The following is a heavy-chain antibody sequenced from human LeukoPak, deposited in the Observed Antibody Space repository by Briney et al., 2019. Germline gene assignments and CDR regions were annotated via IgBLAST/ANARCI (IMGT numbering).Heavy chain of an antibody. V-gene: IGHV1-2*06. CDR1: GYTFTGYY. D-gene: IGHD5-24*01. CDR3: AREEMATNLGAFDI. Sequence: GASVKVSCKASGYTFTGYYVHWVRQAPGQGLEWMGRINPNSGDTNYAQKFQGRVTMTRDTSISTAYMELSRLRSDDTAVYYCAREEMATNLGAFDIWGQGTMVTVSS. J-gene: IGHJ3*02. CDR2: INPNSGDT.